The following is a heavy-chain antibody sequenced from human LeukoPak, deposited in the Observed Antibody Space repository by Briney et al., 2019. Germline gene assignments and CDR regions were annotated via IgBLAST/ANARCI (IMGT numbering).Heavy chain of an antibody. V-gene: IGHV3-48*03. Sequence: TGGSMRLSCAASGFTFSSYELNWVRQAPGKGLEWVSYISSSGSTIYYADSVKGRFTISRDNAKNSLYLQMNSLRAEDTAVYYCARGSEWFGERGYYFDYWGQGTLVTVSS. J-gene: IGHJ4*02. CDR1: GFTFSSYE. D-gene: IGHD3-10*01. CDR3: ARGSEWFGERGYYFDY. CDR2: ISSSGSTI.